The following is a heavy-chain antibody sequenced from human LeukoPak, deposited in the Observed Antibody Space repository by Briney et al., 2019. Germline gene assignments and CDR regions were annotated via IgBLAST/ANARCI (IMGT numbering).Heavy chain of an antibody. CDR3: AKRSGESYYYYAMDV. Sequence: PGGSLRLSCAASGFTFSSYAMSWVRQAPGKGLEWVSAISDSGGSTYYADSVKGRFTISRDNSKNTLYLQMNSLRAEDTAVYYCAKRSGESYYYYAMDVWGQGTTVTVSS. V-gene: IGHV3-23*01. J-gene: IGHJ6*02. D-gene: IGHD1-26*01. CDR2: ISDSGGST. CDR1: GFTFSSYA.